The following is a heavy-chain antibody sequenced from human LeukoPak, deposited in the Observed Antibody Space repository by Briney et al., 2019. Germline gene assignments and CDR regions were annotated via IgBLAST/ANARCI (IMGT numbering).Heavy chain of an antibody. V-gene: IGHV1-69*04. Sequence: ASVKVSCKASGGTFSSYAISWVRQAPGQGLECMGRIIPILGIANYAQKFQGRVTITADKSTSTAYMELSSLRSEDTAVYYCARSSSLPLFDYWGQGTLVTVSS. CDR2: IIPILGIA. J-gene: IGHJ4*02. CDR3: ARSSSLPLFDY. CDR1: GGTFSSYA. D-gene: IGHD6-13*01.